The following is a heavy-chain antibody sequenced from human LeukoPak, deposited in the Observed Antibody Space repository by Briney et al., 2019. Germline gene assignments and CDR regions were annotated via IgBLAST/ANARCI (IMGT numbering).Heavy chain of an antibody. CDR1: GFTFSSYW. CDR2: INSDGSST. D-gene: IGHD2-8*01. V-gene: IGHV3-74*01. Sequence: GGSLRLSCAASGFTFSSYWMHWVRQAPGKGLVWVSRINSDGSSTNYADSVKGRFTISRDNAKNTLYLQMNSLRPEDTAVYYCARGTGVYVISPFDYWGQGALVTVSS. CDR3: ARGTGVYVISPFDY. J-gene: IGHJ4*02.